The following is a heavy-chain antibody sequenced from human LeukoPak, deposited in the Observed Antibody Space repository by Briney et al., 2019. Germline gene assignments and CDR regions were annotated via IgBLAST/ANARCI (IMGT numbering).Heavy chain of an antibody. Sequence: ASVKVSCKASGYTFTGYYMHWVRQAPGHGLEWMGWINGDNGNTNYAQKFQGRVIMTADSSTNTAYMELRSLTSDDTAVYYCARDRVYGTNWFDPWGQGTLVTVSS. CDR2: INGDNGNT. D-gene: IGHD1-7*01. J-gene: IGHJ5*02. V-gene: IGHV1-18*04. CDR3: ARDRVYGTNWFDP. CDR1: GYTFTGYY.